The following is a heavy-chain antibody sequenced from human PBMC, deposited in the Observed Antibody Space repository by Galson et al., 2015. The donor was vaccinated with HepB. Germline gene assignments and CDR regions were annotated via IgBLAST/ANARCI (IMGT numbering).Heavy chain of an antibody. Sequence: SLRLSCAASGFTFSDHYMDWVRQAPGKGLEWVGRARDKGNSYTTEYAASVKGRFTISRDDSKNSLYLQMNSLKGEDTAVYYCARDGQGQDYNYYMDVWGKGTT. V-gene: IGHV3-72*01. CDR3: ARDGQGQDYNYYMDV. CDR1: GFTFSDHY. CDR2: ARDKGNSYTT. J-gene: IGHJ6*03.